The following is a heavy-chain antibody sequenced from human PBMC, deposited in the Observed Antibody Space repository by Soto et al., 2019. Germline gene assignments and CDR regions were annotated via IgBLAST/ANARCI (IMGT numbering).Heavy chain of an antibody. J-gene: IGHJ6*02. V-gene: IGHV3-23*01. CDR3: TKGKLGYCSGGWCWYCGMDA. CDR2: ISGSDVKA. D-gene: IGHD2-15*01. CDR1: GFTFSRYA. Sequence: EVQVLESGGGLVQPGGSLRLSCAASGFTFSRYAMNWVRQVPGKGLKWVSTISGSDVKAYYADSVNGRFTLSRDNSNNMLFLQMSSMSAEETAIYYCTKGKLGYCSGGWCWYCGMDAWGQVTTVTVSS.